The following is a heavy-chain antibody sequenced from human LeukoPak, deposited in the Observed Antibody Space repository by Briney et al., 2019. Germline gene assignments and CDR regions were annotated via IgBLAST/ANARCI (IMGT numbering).Heavy chain of an antibody. CDR3: ARLPQYQLLYRPGIDY. D-gene: IGHD2-2*02. CDR1: AGSISTSSYY. Sequence: PSETLSLTRTVSAGSISTSSYYWGWIRQPPGKGLEWAGPIYCRGSTYTNASVKSRVTISVDTSKNQFSLKLSSVTAADTAVSYCARLPQYQLLYRPGIDYWGQGTLVTVSS. CDR2: IYCRGST. J-gene: IGHJ4*02. V-gene: IGHV4-39*01.